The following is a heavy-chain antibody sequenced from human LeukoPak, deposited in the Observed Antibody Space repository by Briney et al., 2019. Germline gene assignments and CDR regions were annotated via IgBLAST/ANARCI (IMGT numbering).Heavy chain of an antibody. Sequence: ASVKVSCKASGYTFTSYGISWVRQAPGQGLEWMGWISAYNGNTNYAQKLQGRVTMTTDTSTSTAYMELRSLRSDDTAVYYCAGERDYIAVAGRLDYWGQGTLVTVSS. V-gene: IGHV1-18*01. D-gene: IGHD6-19*01. CDR3: AGERDYIAVAGRLDY. CDR1: GYTFTSYG. CDR2: ISAYNGNT. J-gene: IGHJ4*02.